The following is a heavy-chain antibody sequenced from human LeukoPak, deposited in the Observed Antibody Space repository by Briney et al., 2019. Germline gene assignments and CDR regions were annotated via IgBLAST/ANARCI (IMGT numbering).Heavy chain of an antibody. V-gene: IGHV3-23*01. CDR2: ISGPGSDT. Sequence: PGGSLRLSCAASGFNFRNYAMSWIRQAPGGGLEWVSSISGPGSDTYYADSVRGRFTISRDNYKNTLYLQMDSLRAEDTAVYYCAKRGESQGSFQFFQHWGQGALVTVSS. D-gene: IGHD3-10*01. CDR3: AKRGESQGSFQFFQH. J-gene: IGHJ1*01. CDR1: GFNFRNYA.